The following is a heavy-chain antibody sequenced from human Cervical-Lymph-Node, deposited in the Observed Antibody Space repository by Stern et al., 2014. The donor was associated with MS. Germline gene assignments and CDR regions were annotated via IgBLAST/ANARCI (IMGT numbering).Heavy chain of an antibody. Sequence: VQLLESGAEVKKPGASVKVSCKASGYTFTSYYMHWVRQAPGQGLEWMGIINPSGGSASYAQKFQGRVTMTRDTSTSTVYMELSSLRSEDTAVYYCARDQYCSGGSCSLDYWGQGTLVTVSS. V-gene: IGHV1-46*01. CDR3: ARDQYCSGGSCSLDY. CDR2: INPSGGSA. D-gene: IGHD2-15*01. J-gene: IGHJ4*02. CDR1: GYTFTSYY.